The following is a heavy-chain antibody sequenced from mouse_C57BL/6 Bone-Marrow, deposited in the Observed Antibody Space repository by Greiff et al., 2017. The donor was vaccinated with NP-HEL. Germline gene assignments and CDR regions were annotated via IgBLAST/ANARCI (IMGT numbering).Heavy chain of an antibody. V-gene: IGHV1-50*01. D-gene: IGHD2-4*01. CDR1: GYTFTSYW. CDR2: IDPSDSYT. CDR3: ARGGLEGAWFAY. Sequence: QVQLQQPGAELVKPGASVKLSCKASGYTFTSYWMQWVKQRPGQGLEWIGEIDPSDSYTNYNQKFKGKATLTVDPSSSTAYMQLSSLTSEDSAVYYCARGGLEGAWFAYWGQGTLVTVSA. J-gene: IGHJ3*01.